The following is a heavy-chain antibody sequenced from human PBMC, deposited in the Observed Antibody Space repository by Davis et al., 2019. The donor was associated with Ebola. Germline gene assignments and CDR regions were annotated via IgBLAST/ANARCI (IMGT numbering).Heavy chain of an antibody. D-gene: IGHD3-10*01. CDR3: ARDLLWFGELLTAYYGMDV. CDR1: GYTFTNYG. Sequence: AASVKVSCKASGYTFTNYGITWVRQAPGQGLEWMGRIIPILGIANYAQKFQGRVTITADKSTSTAYMELSSLRSEDTAVYYCARDLLWFGELLTAYYGMDVWGKGTTVTVSS. J-gene: IGHJ6*04. V-gene: IGHV1-69*04. CDR2: IIPILGIA.